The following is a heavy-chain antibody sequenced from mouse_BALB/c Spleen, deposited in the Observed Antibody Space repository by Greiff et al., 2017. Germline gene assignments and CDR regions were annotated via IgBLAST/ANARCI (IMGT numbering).Heavy chain of an antibody. CDR2: ISSGSSTI. V-gene: IGHV5-17*02. CDR1: GFTFSSFG. J-gene: IGHJ1*01. CDR3: ARESNRGYFDD. Sequence: EVKLVESGGGLVQPGGSRKLSCAASGFTFSSFGMHWVRQAPEKGLEWVAYISSGSSTIYYADTVKGRFTISRDNPKNTLFLQMTSLRSEDTAMFYCARESNRGYFDDWGAGTTVTVSS. D-gene: IGHD1-3*01.